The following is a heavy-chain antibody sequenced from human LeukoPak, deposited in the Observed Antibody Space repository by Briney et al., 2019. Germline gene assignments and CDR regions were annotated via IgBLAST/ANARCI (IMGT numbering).Heavy chain of an antibody. D-gene: IGHD2-8*02. Sequence: PGGSLRLSCAASGFTFSSFAMTWVRQAPGKGLEWVSGFDGNGPNTYYADSVKGRWTISGDSSRNTLYLEMNSLRPEDTAIYYCAKPRTTGLGWAQFDYWGQGSLVTVSS. CDR3: AKPRTTGLGWAQFDY. V-gene: IGHV3-23*01. J-gene: IGHJ4*02. CDR1: GFTFSSFA. CDR2: FDGNGPNT.